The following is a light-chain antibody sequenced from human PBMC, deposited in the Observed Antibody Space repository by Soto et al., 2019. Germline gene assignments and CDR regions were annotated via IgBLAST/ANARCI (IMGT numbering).Light chain of an antibody. CDR2: EVN. CDR1: SSDVGGYNY. V-gene: IGLV2-14*01. J-gene: IGLJ1*01. Sequence: QAVVTQPASVSGSPGRSITISCTGTSSDVGGYNYVSWYQQHPGKAPKLMIYEVNNRPSGISNRFSGSKSGNTASLTISALQAEDDAEYYCNSYTSSTTYVFGTGTKLTVL. CDR3: NSYTSSTTYV.